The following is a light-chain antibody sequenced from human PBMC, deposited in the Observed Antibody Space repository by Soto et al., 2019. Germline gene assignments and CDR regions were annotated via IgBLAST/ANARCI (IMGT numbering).Light chain of an antibody. Sequence: QSALTQPPSAPGSPGQSVTISCTGTSSDVGGYNFVSWYQQHTGKAAKLVIYEVSKRPSGVPDRFSGSKSGNTASLTVSGLQAEYEADYNCSSYAGSNFVVFGGGTKVTVL. CDR3: SSYAGSNFVV. CDR1: SSDVGGYNF. V-gene: IGLV2-8*01. J-gene: IGLJ2*01. CDR2: EVS.